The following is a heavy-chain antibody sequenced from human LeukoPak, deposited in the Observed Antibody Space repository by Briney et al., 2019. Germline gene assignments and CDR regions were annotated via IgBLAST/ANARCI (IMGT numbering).Heavy chain of an antibody. J-gene: IGHJ4*02. CDR2: IKSRTDGGTT. CDR3: TTVRTVHDTRFAY. CDR1: GFTFSIAW. V-gene: IGHV3-15*01. D-gene: IGHD3-22*01. Sequence: GGSLRLSCAASGFTFSIAWMSWVRQAPGKGLEWVGRIKSRTDGGTTDYSAAVKGRFTFSRDDSKNTLYLQMNSLKTEDTTVYYCTTVRTVHDTRFAYWGQGNLVSVSS.